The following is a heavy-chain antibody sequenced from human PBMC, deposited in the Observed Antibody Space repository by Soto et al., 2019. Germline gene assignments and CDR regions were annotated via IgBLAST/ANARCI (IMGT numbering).Heavy chain of an antibody. CDR3: ARDPGTYYYDSSGYYSRPLLGY. CDR1: GGSISSSSYY. V-gene: IGHV4-39*07. J-gene: IGHJ4*02. Sequence: SETLSLTCTVSGGSISSSSYYWGWIRQPPGKGLEWIGSIYYSGNTYYNPSLKSRVTISVDTAKNQFSLKLSSVTAADTAVYYCARDPGTYYYDSSGYYSRPLLGYWGQGTLVTVSS. D-gene: IGHD3-22*01. CDR2: IYYSGNT.